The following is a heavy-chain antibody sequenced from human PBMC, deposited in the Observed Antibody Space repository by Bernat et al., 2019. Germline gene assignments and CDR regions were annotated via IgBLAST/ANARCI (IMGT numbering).Heavy chain of an antibody. CDR3: ARRRNVLGFDY. CDR2: IKEDGTEK. J-gene: IGHJ4*02. CDR1: GFSLNSYW. D-gene: IGHD3-16*01. Sequence: EVQLVESGGGLVQPGGSQRLSCVASGFSLNSYWMSWVRQGPGKGLEWVANIKEDGTEKYYVDSVKGRFTISRDNAKNSLYLQMNSLRAEDTAVYYCARRRNVLGFDYWGQGTQVTVSS. V-gene: IGHV3-7*01.